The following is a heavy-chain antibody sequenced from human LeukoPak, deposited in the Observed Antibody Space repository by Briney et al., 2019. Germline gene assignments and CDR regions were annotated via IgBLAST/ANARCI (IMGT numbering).Heavy chain of an antibody. V-gene: IGHV2-5*02. J-gene: IGHJ3*02. CDR1: GFSLSTIGLG. CDR3: AHSPPPYYYDSSGYYHDAFDI. Sequence: SGPTLVNPTQTLTLTCTFSGFSLSTIGLGVGRIRQPPGKALEWLALINWDDDKRYSPSLKSRLTIAKDTSKNQVVLTMTNVDPVDTATYYCAHSPPPYYYDSSGYYHDAFDIWGQGTMVTVSS. D-gene: IGHD3-22*01. CDR2: INWDDDK.